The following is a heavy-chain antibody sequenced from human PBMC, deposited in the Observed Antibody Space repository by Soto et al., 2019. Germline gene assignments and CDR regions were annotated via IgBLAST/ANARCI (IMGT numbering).Heavy chain of an antibody. CDR2: IYYSGST. CDR3: AREGNLGRWLQPLDF. D-gene: IGHD5-12*01. V-gene: IGHV4-59*01. J-gene: IGHJ4*02. CDR1: GGSISSYY. Sequence: SETLSLTCTVSGGSISSYYWSWIRQPPGKGLEWIGYIYYSGSTNYNPSLKSRVTISVDTSKNQFSLKLSSVTAAGTAKYFCAREGNLGRWLQPLDFWGQGTLVTSPQ.